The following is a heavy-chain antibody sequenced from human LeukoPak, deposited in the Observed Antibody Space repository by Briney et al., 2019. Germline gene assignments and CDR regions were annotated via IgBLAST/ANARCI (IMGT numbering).Heavy chain of an antibody. CDR2: ISSSSSYI. D-gene: IGHD6-19*01. V-gene: IGHV3-21*01. J-gene: IGHJ6*02. Sequence: GGSLRLSCAASGFTFSSYSMNWVRQAPGKGLEWVSSISSSSSYIYYADSVKGRFTISRDNAKNSLYLQMNSLRAEDTAVYYCAGVKQWLVRDGYYYGMDVWGQGTTVTVSS. CDR1: GFTFSSYS. CDR3: AGVKQWLVRDGYYYGMDV.